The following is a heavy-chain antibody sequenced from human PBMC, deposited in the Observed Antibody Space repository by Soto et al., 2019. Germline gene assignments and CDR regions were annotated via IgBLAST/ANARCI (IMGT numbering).Heavy chain of an antibody. D-gene: IGHD3-10*02. CDR2: LHYSGGT. J-gene: IGHJ4*02. CDR3: ARLLFGESY. Sequence: PSETLSLTCTVSGGSINGYYWNWIRQPPGKGLEYIGYLHYSGGTKFNPSLKSRVTISVDTPKNQFSLKLSSVTAADTAVYYCARLLFGESYWGQGTLVAVS. V-gene: IGHV4-59*08. CDR1: GGSINGYY.